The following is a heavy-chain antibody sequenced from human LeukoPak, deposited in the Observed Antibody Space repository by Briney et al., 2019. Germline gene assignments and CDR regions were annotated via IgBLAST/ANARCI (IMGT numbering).Heavy chain of an antibody. J-gene: IGHJ6*02. CDR2: ISCDGSNK. Sequence: GRSLRLSCAASGFTFSSYAMHWVRQAPGKGLEWVAVISCDGSNKCYADSVKGRFTISRDNSKNTLYLQMNSLRAEDTAVYYCARVGIVVVTYGMDVWGQGTTVTVSS. CDR1: GFTFSSYA. V-gene: IGHV3-30-3*01. D-gene: IGHD2-21*02. CDR3: ARVGIVVVTYGMDV.